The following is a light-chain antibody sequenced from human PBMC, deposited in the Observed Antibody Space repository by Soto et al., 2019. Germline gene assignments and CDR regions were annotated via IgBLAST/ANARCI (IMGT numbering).Light chain of an antibody. V-gene: IGKV1-39*01. Sequence: DIQMTQSPSSLSASVGDRVTITCRASQSISSYLNWYQQKPGKAPKLLIYAASSLQSGVPSRFSGSGSGTHFTLTISSLQPEDFATYYCQQSYSTSSITFGQGTRLEIK. CDR1: QSISSY. CDR3: QQSYSTSSIT. CDR2: AAS. J-gene: IGKJ5*01.